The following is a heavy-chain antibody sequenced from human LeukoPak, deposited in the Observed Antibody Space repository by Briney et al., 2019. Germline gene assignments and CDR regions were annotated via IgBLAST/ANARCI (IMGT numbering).Heavy chain of an antibody. Sequence: GRSLRLSCSASEFTFSDYGMHWVRQAPGKGLEWVAVISYDGSNKYYADSVKGRFTISRDNSKNTLYLQMNSLRAEDTAVYYCARDRGYGDSFDYWGQGTLVTVSS. J-gene: IGHJ4*02. CDR2: ISYDGSNK. D-gene: IGHD4-17*01. CDR1: EFTFSDYG. V-gene: IGHV3-30*03. CDR3: ARDRGYGDSFDY.